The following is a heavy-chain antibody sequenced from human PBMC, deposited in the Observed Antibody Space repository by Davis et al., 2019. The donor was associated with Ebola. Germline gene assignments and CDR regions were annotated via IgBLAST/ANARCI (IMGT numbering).Heavy chain of an antibody. CDR3: ARNYDSSGSSFDY. J-gene: IGHJ4*02. CDR1: GGSFSGYY. D-gene: IGHD3-22*01. Sequence: MPSETLSLTCAVYGGSFSGYYWSWIRQPPGKGLEWIGEINHSGSTNYNPSLKSRVTISVDTSKNQFSLKLSSVTAADTAVYYCARNYDSSGSSFDYWGQGTLVTVSS. V-gene: IGHV4-34*01. CDR2: INHSGST.